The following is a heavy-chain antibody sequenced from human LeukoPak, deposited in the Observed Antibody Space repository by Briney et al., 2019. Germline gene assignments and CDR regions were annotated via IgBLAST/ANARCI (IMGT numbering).Heavy chain of an antibody. D-gene: IGHD2-2*01. J-gene: IGHJ5*01. V-gene: IGHV1-8*02. CDR1: GYIFTSFD. CDR2: MDPNRGNT. Sequence: ASVKVSCKASGYIFTSFDINWVRQAPGQGLEWMGWMDPNRGNTGYAPKFQGRVTMARSTSVTTAYMELSSLTSEDTAVYYCARGLSRCSSGNCYEPNWLDSWGQGTLVTV. CDR3: ARGLSRCSSGNCYEPNWLDS.